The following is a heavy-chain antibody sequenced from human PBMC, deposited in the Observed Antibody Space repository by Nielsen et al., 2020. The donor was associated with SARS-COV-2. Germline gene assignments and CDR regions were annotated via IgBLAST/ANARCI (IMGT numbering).Heavy chain of an antibody. J-gene: IGHJ4*02. Sequence: SLKISCAASGFTFDDYAMHWVRQAPGKGLEWVSGISWNSGSIGYADSVKGRFTISRDNAKNSLYLQMNSLRAEDTALYYCAKDFYGSGSYYVDYWGQGTLVTVSS. CDR1: GFTFDDYA. V-gene: IGHV3-9*01. CDR2: ISWNSGSI. CDR3: AKDFYGSGSYYVDY. D-gene: IGHD3-10*01.